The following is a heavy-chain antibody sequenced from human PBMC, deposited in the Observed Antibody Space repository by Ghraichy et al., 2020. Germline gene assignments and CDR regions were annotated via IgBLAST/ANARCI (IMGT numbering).Heavy chain of an antibody. CDR2: IYYSGST. CDR3: ARDRGIVGAGAAFDI. V-gene: IGHV4-59*01. D-gene: IGHD1-26*01. J-gene: IGHJ3*02. CDR1: GGSISSYY. Sequence: SETLSLTCTVSGGSISSYYWSWIRQPPGKGLEWIGYIYYSGSTNYNPSLKSRVTISVDTSKNQFSLKLSSVTAADTAVYYCARDRGIVGAGAAFDIWGQGTMVTVSS.